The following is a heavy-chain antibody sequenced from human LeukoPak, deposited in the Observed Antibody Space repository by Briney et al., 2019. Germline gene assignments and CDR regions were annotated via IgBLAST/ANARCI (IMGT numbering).Heavy chain of an antibody. D-gene: IGHD6-19*01. Sequence: SGGSLRLSCAASGFTFSSSGMHWVRQSPGKGLEWVAIVSYDGSNKYYADSVKGRFTISRDNSKNTLYLQMNSLRAEDTAVYYCAREWSSGWDRVLYFDYWGQGTLVTVSS. CDR2: VSYDGSNK. CDR1: GFTFSSSG. V-gene: IGHV3-33*05. J-gene: IGHJ4*02. CDR3: AREWSSGWDRVLYFDY.